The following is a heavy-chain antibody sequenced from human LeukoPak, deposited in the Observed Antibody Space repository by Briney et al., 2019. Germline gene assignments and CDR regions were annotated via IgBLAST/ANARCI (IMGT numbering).Heavy chain of an antibody. V-gene: IGHV3-21*01. CDR3: ARELVRGVIDWFDP. J-gene: IGHJ5*02. D-gene: IGHD3-10*01. CDR2: ISSSSYI. Sequence: TGGSLRLSCAASGFTFSSYSMNWVRQAPGKGLEWVSSISSSSYIYYADSVKGRFTISRDNAKNSLYLQMNSLRAEDTAVYYCARELVRGVIDWFDPWGQGTLVTVSS. CDR1: GFTFSSYS.